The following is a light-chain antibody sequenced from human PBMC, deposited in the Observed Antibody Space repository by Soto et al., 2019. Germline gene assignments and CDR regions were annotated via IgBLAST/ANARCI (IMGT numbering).Light chain of an antibody. J-gene: IGLJ1*01. CDR2: SNN. V-gene: IGLV1-44*01. CDR1: SSNIGSNT. Sequence: QSVLTQPPSASGTPGQRVTISCSGSSSNIGSNTVNWYQQLPGTAPKLLMFSNNLRPSGVPDRFSGSKSGTSASLAISGLQSEDEADYHCAAWDDSLNGYVFGSGTKVTVL. CDR3: AAWDDSLNGYV.